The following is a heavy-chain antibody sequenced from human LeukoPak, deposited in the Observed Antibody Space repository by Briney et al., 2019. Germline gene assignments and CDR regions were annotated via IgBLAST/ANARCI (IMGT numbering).Heavy chain of an antibody. CDR2: IYPGDPDT. D-gene: IGHD1-26*01. Sequence: GESLKISCKGSGYSFTTFWIGWVRQMPGKGLEWMGIIYPGDPDTTYSPSFQGQVTISADKSISTAYLQWSSLKASDTAMYYCARRVGATHPFDYWGQGARVTVSS. CDR3: ARRVGATHPFDY. CDR1: GYSFTTFW. J-gene: IGHJ4*02. V-gene: IGHV5-51*01.